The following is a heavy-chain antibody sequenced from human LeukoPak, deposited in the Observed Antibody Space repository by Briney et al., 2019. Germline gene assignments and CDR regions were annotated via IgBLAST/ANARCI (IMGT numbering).Heavy chain of an antibody. V-gene: IGHV5-51*01. J-gene: IGHJ4*02. CDR2: IYPSDSDT. Sequence: GESLKISCKGSGYSFTSYWIGWVRQMPGKGLEWMGIIYPSDSDTRYSPSFQGQVTISADKSISTAYLQWSSLKASDTAMYYCGRPRGISDYYDSSGALDYWGRGTLVTVSS. CDR3: GRPRGISDYYDSSGALDY. D-gene: IGHD3-22*01. CDR1: GYSFTSYW.